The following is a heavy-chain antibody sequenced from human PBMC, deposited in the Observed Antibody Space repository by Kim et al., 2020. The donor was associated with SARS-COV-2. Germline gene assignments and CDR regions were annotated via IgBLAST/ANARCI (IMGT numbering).Heavy chain of an antibody. Sequence: GGSLRLSCAASRFTFSTYSMNWVRQAPGKGLEWVSYISSSTGTEYYADAVKGRFTISRDNDNNSLYLQMNSLRGEDTAVYYCARVIGYCGGGSCFLYGMDVWGQGTTITVSS. CDR2: ISSSTGTE. CDR1: RFTFSTYS. CDR3: ARVIGYCGGGSCFLYGMDV. D-gene: IGHD2-15*01. V-gene: IGHV3-48*01. J-gene: IGHJ6*02.